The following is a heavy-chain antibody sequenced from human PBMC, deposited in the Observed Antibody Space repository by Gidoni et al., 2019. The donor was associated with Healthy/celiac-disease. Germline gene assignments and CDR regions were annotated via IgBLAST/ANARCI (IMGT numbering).Heavy chain of an antibody. CDR3: ARDWSGYQLGAFDI. D-gene: IGHD3-3*01. CDR2: ISYDGSNK. V-gene: IGHV3-30-3*01. CDR1: GFTFSSYA. Sequence: QVQLVESGGGVVQPGRSLRLSCAASGFTFSSYAMHWVRQAPGKGLEWVAVISYDGSNKYYADSVKGRFTISRDNSKNTLYLQMNSLRAEDTAVYYCARDWSGYQLGAFDIWGQGTMVTVSS. J-gene: IGHJ3*02.